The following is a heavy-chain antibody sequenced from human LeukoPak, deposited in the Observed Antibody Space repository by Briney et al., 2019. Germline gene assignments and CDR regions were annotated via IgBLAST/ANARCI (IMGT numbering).Heavy chain of an antibody. CDR3: ARVFNDFWSGYYGMDV. Sequence: ASVKVSRKASGYTFTSYGISWVRQAPGQGLEWMGWISAYNGNTNYAQKLQGRVTMTTDTSTSTAYMELRSLRSDDTAVYYCARVFNDFWSGYYGMDVWGQGTTVTVSS. CDR1: GYTFTSYG. J-gene: IGHJ6*02. V-gene: IGHV1-18*01. D-gene: IGHD3-3*01. CDR2: ISAYNGNT.